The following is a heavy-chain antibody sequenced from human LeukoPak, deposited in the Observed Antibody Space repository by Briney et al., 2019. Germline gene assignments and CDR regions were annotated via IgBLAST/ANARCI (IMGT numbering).Heavy chain of an antibody. CDR1: GGSISSGDYY. Sequence: PSETLSLTCTVSGGSISSGDYYWSWIRQPPGKGLEWIGYIYYTGSSNYNSSLKSRVTISVNTSENQFSLKLSSVTAADTAVYYCARLAPGMSFDYWGQGTLVTVSS. J-gene: IGHJ4*02. CDR3: ARLAPGMSFDY. V-gene: IGHV4-61*08. D-gene: IGHD1-14*01. CDR2: IYYTGSS.